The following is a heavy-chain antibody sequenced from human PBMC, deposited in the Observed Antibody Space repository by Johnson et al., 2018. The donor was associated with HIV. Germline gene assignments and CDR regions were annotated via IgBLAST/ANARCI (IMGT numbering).Heavy chain of an antibody. CDR1: GFSLRTYD. CDR2: ISYDGSNK. J-gene: IGHJ3*02. CDR3: ARGIPAATRGYAFDI. V-gene: IGHV3-30-3*01. Sequence: QVQLVESGGGFVQPGGSLRLSCAASGFSLRTYDMHWVRQAPGKGLEWVAVISYDGSNKYYTDSVRCRFTISRAHSKNTLYVQMNSLRAEDTAVYYCARGIPAATRGYAFDIWGQGTMVTVSS. D-gene: IGHD2-2*01.